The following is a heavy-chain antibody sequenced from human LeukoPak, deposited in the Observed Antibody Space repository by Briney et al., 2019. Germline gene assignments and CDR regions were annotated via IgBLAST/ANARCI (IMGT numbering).Heavy chain of an antibody. J-gene: IGHJ4*02. CDR1: GFTFSTYS. V-gene: IGHV3-7*04. CDR3: AWGGSSWAFDY. CDR2: IQQDGSEK. Sequence: GGSLRLSCGASGFTFSTYSMSWVRQAPGKGLEWVASIQQDGSEKYYVDSVKGRFTISRDNAKNLLYLQMNSLRAEDTAVYYCAWGGSSWAFDYWGQGTLVTVSS. D-gene: IGHD6-13*01.